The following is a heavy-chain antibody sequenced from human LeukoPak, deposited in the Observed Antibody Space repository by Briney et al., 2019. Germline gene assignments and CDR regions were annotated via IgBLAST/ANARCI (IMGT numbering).Heavy chain of an antibody. V-gene: IGHV3-21*04. CDR2: ISSSSSYI. CDR1: GFTFSSYS. J-gene: IGHJ3*02. D-gene: IGHD5-18*01. Sequence: PGGSLRLSCAASGFTFSSYSMNWVRQAPGKGLEWVSSISSSSSYIYYADSVKGRFTISRDNAKNSLYLQMNSLRAEDTAVYYCARDKVDTAMVGWGAFDIWGQGTMVTVSS. CDR3: ARDKVDTAMVGWGAFDI.